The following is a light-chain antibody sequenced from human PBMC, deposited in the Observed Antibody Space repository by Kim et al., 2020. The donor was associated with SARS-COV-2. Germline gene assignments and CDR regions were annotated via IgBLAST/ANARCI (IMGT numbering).Light chain of an antibody. J-gene: IGKJ4*01. Sequence: SLSPGERATLSCRASQSVSSYLAWYQQKPGQAPRLLIYDASNRATGIPARFSGSGSGTDSTLTISSLEPEDFAVYYCQQRSNWLTFGGGTKVDIK. CDR3: QQRSNWLT. CDR2: DAS. CDR1: QSVSSY. V-gene: IGKV3-11*01.